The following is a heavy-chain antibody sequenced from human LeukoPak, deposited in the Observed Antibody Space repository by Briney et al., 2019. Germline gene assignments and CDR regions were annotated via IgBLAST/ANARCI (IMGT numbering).Heavy chain of an antibody. CDR1: GYSISSAYY. V-gene: IGHV4-38-2*02. J-gene: IGHJ5*02. CDR2: TYYSGST. CDR3: ARGFGYGSGSHYNVEIWFDP. D-gene: IGHD3-10*01. Sequence: PSETLSLTCSVSGYSISSAYYWGWIRQPPGKGLEWIGRTYYSGSTYYNPSLKSRVTISVDTSKNQFSLKLSSVTAADTAVYYCARGFGYGSGSHYNVEIWFDPWGQGTLVTVSS.